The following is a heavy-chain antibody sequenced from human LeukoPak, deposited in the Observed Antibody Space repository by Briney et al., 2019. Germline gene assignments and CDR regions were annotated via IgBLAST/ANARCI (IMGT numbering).Heavy chain of an antibody. Sequence: SVKVSCKASGGTFSSYAISWVRHAPGQGLEWMGGIIPIFGTANYAQKFQGRVTITADESTSTAYMELSSLRSEDTAVYYCARTRGYSYGYPSDWFDPWGQGTLVTVSS. V-gene: IGHV1-69*13. CDR1: GGTFSSYA. CDR3: ARTRGYSYGYPSDWFDP. CDR2: IIPIFGTA. D-gene: IGHD5-18*01. J-gene: IGHJ5*02.